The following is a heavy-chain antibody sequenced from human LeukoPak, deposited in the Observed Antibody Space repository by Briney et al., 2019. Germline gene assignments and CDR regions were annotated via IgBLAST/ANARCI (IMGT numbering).Heavy chain of an antibody. CDR1: GFSFSSYT. D-gene: IGHD4-17*01. CDR3: ARDPGDYTPFDY. V-gene: IGHV3-21*01. J-gene: IGHJ4*02. CDR2: ISSSRRYM. Sequence: GGSLRLSCAASGFSFSSYTMNWVRQAPGKGLEWVSSISSSRRYMYYADSVKGRFTISRDNAKNSLSLQMNSLRAEDTAVYYCARDPGDYTPFDYWGQGTLVTVSS.